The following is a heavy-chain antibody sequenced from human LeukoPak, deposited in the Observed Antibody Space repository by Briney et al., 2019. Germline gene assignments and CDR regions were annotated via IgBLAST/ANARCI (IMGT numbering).Heavy chain of an antibody. CDR3: ARHSRHCSSTSCSIPHYYYYGMDV. CDR1: GGSISSYY. D-gene: IGHD2-2*01. V-gene: IGHV4-59*08. Sequence: SETLSLTCTVSGGSISSYYWSWIRQPPEKGLEWIAYIYYSGSTNYNPSLKSRVTISVDTSKNQLSLKLSSVTAADTAVYYCARHSRHCSSTSCSIPHYYYYGMDVWGQGTTVTVSS. J-gene: IGHJ6*02. CDR2: IYYSGST.